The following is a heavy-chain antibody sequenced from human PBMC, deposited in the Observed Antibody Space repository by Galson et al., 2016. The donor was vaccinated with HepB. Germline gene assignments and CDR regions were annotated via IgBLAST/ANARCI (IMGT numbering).Heavy chain of an antibody. V-gene: IGHV4-39*02. Sequence: ETLSLTCTVSGGSIINNRYYWGWIRQPPGKGLEWIANIYYNGNTYYNPSLKSRVTIAMDTSENHFSLNLNSMTASDTAIYYCAREPRGNNWDYFDSWGQGALVTVSA. D-gene: IGHD1-1*01. CDR2: IYYNGNT. CDR3: AREPRGNNWDYFDS. CDR1: GGSIINNRYY. J-gene: IGHJ4*02.